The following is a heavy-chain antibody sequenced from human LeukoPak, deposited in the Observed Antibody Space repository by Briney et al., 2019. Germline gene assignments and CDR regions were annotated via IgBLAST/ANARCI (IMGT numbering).Heavy chain of an antibody. CDR1: GFPFSSYE. CDR3: ARDGGQCDSTTCYDRLDY. J-gene: IGHJ4*02. Sequence: GGSLRLSCAASGFPFSSYEMNWVRQAPGKGLEWVSYISSSGSTMYYADSVKGRFTISRDNAQNSLFLQVSSLRGEDTAVYYCARDGGQCDSTTCYDRLDYWGQGTLVTVSS. V-gene: IGHV3-48*03. CDR2: ISSSGSTM. D-gene: IGHD2/OR15-2a*01.